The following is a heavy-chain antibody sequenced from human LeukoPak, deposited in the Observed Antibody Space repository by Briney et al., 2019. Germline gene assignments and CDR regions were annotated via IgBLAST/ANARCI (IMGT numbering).Heavy chain of an antibody. V-gene: IGHV4-39*07. CDR3: ARVGIRILFDP. CDR1: GGSISSSSYY. J-gene: IGHJ5*02. Sequence: PSETLSLTCTVSGGSISSSSYYWGWIRQPPGKGLEWIGSIYYSGSTYYNPSLKSRVTISVDTSKNQFSLKLSSVTAADTAVYYCARVGIRILFDPWGQGTLVTVSS. CDR2: IYYSGST. D-gene: IGHD2-15*01.